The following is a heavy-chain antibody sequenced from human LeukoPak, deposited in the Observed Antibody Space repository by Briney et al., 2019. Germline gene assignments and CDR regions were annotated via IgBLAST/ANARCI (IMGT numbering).Heavy chain of an antibody. CDR3: TRGSGGRRDN. D-gene: IGHD4-23*01. Sequence: ASVRVSCKASGYTFTSCDINWVRQATGQGLEWMGWMNPNSGNTGYGQSFQGRITMTRDISIGTAYMELSNLTSEDTAIYYCTRGSGGRRDNWGQGTLVTVSA. CDR2: MNPNSGNT. V-gene: IGHV1-8*01. CDR1: GYTFTSCD. J-gene: IGHJ4*02.